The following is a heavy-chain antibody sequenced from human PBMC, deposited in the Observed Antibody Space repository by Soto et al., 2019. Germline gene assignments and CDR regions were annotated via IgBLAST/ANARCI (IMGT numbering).Heavy chain of an antibody. V-gene: IGHV3-53*02. CDR2: IYSGGNT. D-gene: IGHD1-1*01. CDR3: AGATGRY. CDR1: GFTVSSNY. Sequence: EVQLVETGGGLIQPGGSLRISCTAAGFTVSSNYMTWVRQAPGKGLEWVSVIYSGGNTYYADSVKGRFTSSRDKSKNTLYLQMNSLRAEDTAVYYCAGATGRYWGQGTLVTVSS. J-gene: IGHJ4*02.